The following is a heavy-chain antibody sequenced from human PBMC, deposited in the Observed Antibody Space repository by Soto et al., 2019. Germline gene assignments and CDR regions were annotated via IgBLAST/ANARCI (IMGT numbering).Heavy chain of an antibody. CDR1: GGTFSSYA. CDR3: ARAQRKWESPPPRWFDP. V-gene: IGHV1-69*01. D-gene: IGHD1-26*01. J-gene: IGHJ5*02. Sequence: QVQLVQSGAEVKKPGSSVKVSCKASGGTFSSYAISWVRQAPGQGLEWMGGIIPIFGTANYAQKFQGRVTITADESTSTAYMELSSLRSEDTAVYYCARAQRKWESPPPRWFDPWGQGTLVTVSS. CDR2: IIPIFGTA.